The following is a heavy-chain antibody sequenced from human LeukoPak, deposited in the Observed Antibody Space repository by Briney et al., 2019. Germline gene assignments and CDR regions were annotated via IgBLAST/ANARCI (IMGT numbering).Heavy chain of an antibody. V-gene: IGHV1-46*01. J-gene: IGHJ4*02. CDR1: GYTFTSYY. D-gene: IGHD3-10*01. CDR3: ARTPPGYYYGSGSYDY. CDR2: INPSGGST. Sequence: ASVKVSCKASGYTFTSYYMHWVRQAPGQGLEWMGIINPSGGSTSYAQKFQGRVTMTRDTSTSTVYMELSSLRSEDTVVYYCARTPPGYYYGSGSYDYWGQGTLVTVSS.